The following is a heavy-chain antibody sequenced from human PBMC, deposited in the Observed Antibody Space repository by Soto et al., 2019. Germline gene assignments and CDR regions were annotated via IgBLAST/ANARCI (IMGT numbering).Heavy chain of an antibody. V-gene: IGHV5-10-1*01. CDR2: IDPSDSYT. D-gene: IGHD3-22*01. J-gene: IGHJ3*01. Sequence: GESLKISCKGSGYSFTSYWISWVRQMPGKGLEWMGRIDPSDSYTNYSPSFQGHVTISADKSISTAYLQWSSLKAPDTVMYYCARLDDSPSRTFDFWGQGTMVTVSS. CDR3: ARLDDSPSRTFDF. CDR1: GYSFTSYW.